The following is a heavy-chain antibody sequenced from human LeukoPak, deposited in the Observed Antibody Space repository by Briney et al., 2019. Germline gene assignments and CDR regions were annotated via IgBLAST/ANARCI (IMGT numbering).Heavy chain of an antibody. CDR2: IIPIFGTA. CDR3: ARGYSGYDYPFDY. J-gene: IGHJ4*02. D-gene: IGHD5-12*01. CDR1: GGTFTSYA. V-gene: IGHV1-69*13. Sequence: SVKVSCKASGGTFTSYAISWVRQAPGQGLEWMGGIIPIFGTANYAQKFQGRVTITADESTSTAYMELSSLRSEDTAVYYCARGYSGYDYPFDYWGQGTLVTVSS.